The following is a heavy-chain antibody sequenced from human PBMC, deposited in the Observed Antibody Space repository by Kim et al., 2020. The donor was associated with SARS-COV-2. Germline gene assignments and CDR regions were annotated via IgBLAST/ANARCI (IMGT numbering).Heavy chain of an antibody. CDR3: ARGESIVGAINFDY. J-gene: IGHJ4*01. CDR1: GGSVSSGSYY. CDR2: IYYSGST. Sequence: SETLSLTCTVSGGSVSSGSYYWSWIRQPPGKGLEWIGYIYYSGSTNYNPSLKSRVTISVDTSKNQFSLKLSSVTAADTAVYYCARGESIVGAINFDYLG. D-gene: IGHD1-26*01. V-gene: IGHV4-61*01.